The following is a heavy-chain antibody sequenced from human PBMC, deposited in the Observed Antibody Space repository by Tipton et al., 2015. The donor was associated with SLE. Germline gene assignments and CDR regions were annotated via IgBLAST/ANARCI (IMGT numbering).Heavy chain of an antibody. CDR3: ARGREWNWSPYYMDV. J-gene: IGHJ6*03. Sequence: TLSLTCTVSGGSISFDYWSWIRQSAGRGLEWIGRIYSSGDRDYNPSLKTRLTMSVDTSRDQFSLTLNSVTAADTGIYYCARGREWNWSPYYMDVWGKGTTVTVSS. D-gene: IGHD1-1*01. V-gene: IGHV4-4*07. CDR2: IYSSGDR. CDR1: GGSISFDY.